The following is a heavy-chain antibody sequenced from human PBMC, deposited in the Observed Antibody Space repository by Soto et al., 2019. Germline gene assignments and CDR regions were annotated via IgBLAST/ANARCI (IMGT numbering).Heavy chain of an antibody. Sequence: QVTVKESGPVLVKPTETLTLTCTVSGFSLSNAGLGVSWIRQPPGKALEWLAHIFSKDEKSYSTSLKSRLTISKDTSKSQVVLIMTNMDPVDTATYYCASTYSTSWYWFDPWGQGTLVTVSS. V-gene: IGHV2-26*04. J-gene: IGHJ5*02. CDR1: GFSLSNAGLG. D-gene: IGHD6-13*01. CDR2: IFSKDEK. CDR3: ASTYSTSWYWFDP.